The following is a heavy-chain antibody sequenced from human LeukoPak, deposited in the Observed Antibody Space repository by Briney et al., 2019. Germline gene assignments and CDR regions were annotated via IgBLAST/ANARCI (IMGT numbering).Heavy chain of an antibody. J-gene: IGHJ4*02. CDR1: DYSISISSGYY. CDR3: ARTETNTSWSPDFDS. CDR2: INHSGRT. Sequence: SETLSLTCTVSDYSISISSGYYWAWIRQPPGKGLEWIGEINHSGRTNYNPSLKSRATISVDTSKNQFSLKVTSVTAADTAVYYCARTETNTSWSPDFDSWGQGTLVTVSS. V-gene: IGHV4-38-2*02. D-gene: IGHD2-2*01.